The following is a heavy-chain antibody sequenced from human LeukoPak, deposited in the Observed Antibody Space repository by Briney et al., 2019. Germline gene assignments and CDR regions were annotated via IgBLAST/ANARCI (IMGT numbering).Heavy chain of an antibody. CDR1: GGSISSSSYY. V-gene: IGHV4-39*07. CDR2: IYYSGST. J-gene: IGHJ1*01. D-gene: IGHD2-2*01. Sequence: SETPSLTCTVSGGSISSSSYYWGWIRQPPGKGLEWIGSIYYSGSTYYNPSLKSRVTISVDTSKNQFSLKLSSVTAADTAVYYCARAPLYCSSTSCPSEYFQHWGQGTLVTVSS. CDR3: ARAPLYCSSTSCPSEYFQH.